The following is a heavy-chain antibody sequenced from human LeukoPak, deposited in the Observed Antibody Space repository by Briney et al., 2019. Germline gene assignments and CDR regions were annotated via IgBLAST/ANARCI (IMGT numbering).Heavy chain of an antibody. V-gene: IGHV4-59*01. CDR1: GGSISSYY. CDR2: IYYSGST. CDR3: ARGVIQYSYGYQHYFDY. D-gene: IGHD5-18*01. Sequence: PSETLSLTCTVSGGSISSYYWSWIRQPPGKGLEWIGYIYYSGSTNYNPSLKGRVTISVDTSKNQFSLKLSSVTAADTAVYYCARGVIQYSYGYQHYFDYWGQGTQVTVSS. J-gene: IGHJ4*02.